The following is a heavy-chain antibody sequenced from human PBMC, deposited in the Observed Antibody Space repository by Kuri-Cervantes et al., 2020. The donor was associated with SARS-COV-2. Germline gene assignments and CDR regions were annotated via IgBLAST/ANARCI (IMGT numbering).Heavy chain of an antibody. D-gene: IGHD6-19*01. CDR3: ARGPYYSSGYIDY. CDR1: GGTFSSYA. J-gene: IGHJ4*02. CDR2: IIPIFGTA. V-gene: IGHV1-69*05. Sequence: SVKVSCKASGGTFSSYAISWVRQAPGQGLEWMGGIIPIFGTANYAQKFQGRVTITRDTSASTAYMELSSLRSEDTAVYYCARGPYYSSGYIDYWGQGTLVTVSS.